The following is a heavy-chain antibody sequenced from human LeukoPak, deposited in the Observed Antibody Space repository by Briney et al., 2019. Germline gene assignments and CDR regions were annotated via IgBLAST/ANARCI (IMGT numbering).Heavy chain of an antibody. J-gene: IGHJ6*03. Sequence: SETLSLTCSVSGGSISSYYWSWIRQPPGKGLEWIGYIYYSGSTNYNPSLKSRVTISVDTSKNQFSLKLSSVTAADTAVYYCARSFYSTSASYYYYYYMYVWGKGTTVTVSS. CDR3: ARSFYSTSASYYYYYYMYV. D-gene: IGHD6-6*01. CDR2: IYYSGST. V-gene: IGHV4-59*12. CDR1: GGSISSYY.